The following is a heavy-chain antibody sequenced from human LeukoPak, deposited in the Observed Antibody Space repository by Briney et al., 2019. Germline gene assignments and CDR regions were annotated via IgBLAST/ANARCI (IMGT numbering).Heavy chain of an antibody. CDR3: ARDNSGSYYY. CDR1: GGTFSSYA. Sequence: ASVKVSCKASGGTFSSYAISWVRQAPGQGLEWMGGIIPIFGTANYAQKLQGRVTMTTDTSTSTAYMELRSLRSDDTAVYYCARDNSGSYYYWGQGTLVTVSS. V-gene: IGHV1-69*05. CDR2: IIPIFGTA. J-gene: IGHJ4*02. D-gene: IGHD1-26*01.